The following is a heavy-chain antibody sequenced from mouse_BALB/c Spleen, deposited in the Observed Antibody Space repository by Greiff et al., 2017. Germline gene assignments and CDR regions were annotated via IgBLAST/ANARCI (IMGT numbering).Heavy chain of an antibody. CDR3: ARRGFYGNYGGAMDY. CDR2: INSNGGST. V-gene: IGHV5-6-2*01. J-gene: IGHJ4*01. D-gene: IGHD2-1*01. Sequence: EVKLVESGGGLVKLGGSLKLSCAASGFTFSSYYMSWVRQTPEKRLELVAAINSNGGSTYYPDTVKGRFTISRDNAKNTLYLQMSSLKSEDTALYYCARRGFYGNYGGAMDYWGQGTSVTVSS. CDR1: GFTFSSYY.